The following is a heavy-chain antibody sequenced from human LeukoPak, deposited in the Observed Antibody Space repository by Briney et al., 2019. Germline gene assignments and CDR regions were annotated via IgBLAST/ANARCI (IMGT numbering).Heavy chain of an antibody. V-gene: IGHV4-30-4*08. Sequence: SQTLSLTCTVSSGSISSGDYYWSWIRQPPGKGLEWIGYISYTGTTYYNPSLKSRETISEDTSKNLFSLELNSVTAADTAVYYCARLGTAPFDYWGQGTLVTVSS. CDR1: SGSISSGDYY. CDR2: ISYTGTT. CDR3: ARLGTAPFDY. D-gene: IGHD2-21*02. J-gene: IGHJ4*02.